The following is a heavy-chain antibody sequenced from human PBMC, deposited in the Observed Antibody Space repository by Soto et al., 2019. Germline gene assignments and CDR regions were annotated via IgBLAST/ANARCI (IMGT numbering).Heavy chain of an antibody. CDR1: GGTFSSYA. CDR3: ARTSPLSIAAAVY. D-gene: IGHD6-13*01. V-gene: IGHV1-69*13. CDR2: IIPIFGTA. Sequence: SVKVSCKASGGTFSSYAISWVRQAPGQGLEWMGGIIPIFGTANYAQRFQGRVTITADESTSTAYMELSSLRSEDTAVYYCARTSPLSIAAAVYSGQGTLVTVSS. J-gene: IGHJ4*02.